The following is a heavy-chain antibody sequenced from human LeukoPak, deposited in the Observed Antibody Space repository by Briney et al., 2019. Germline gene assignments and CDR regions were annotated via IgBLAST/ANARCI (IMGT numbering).Heavy chain of an antibody. CDR1: GGTFSSYA. V-gene: IGHV1-69*05. CDR2: IIPIFGTA. CDR3: ARAGLHFPRDDFWSGYADPYYFDY. J-gene: IGHJ4*02. Sequence: GASVKVSCKASGGTFSSYAISWVRQAPGQGLEWMGGIIPIFGTANYAQKFQGRVTITTDESTSTAYMELSSLRSEDTAVYYCARAGLHFPRDDFWSGYADPYYFDYWGQGTPVTVSS. D-gene: IGHD3-3*01.